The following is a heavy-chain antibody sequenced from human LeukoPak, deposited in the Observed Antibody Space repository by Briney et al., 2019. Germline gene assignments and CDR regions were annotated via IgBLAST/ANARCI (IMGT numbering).Heavy chain of an antibody. CDR2: LYSGGGT. V-gene: IGHV3-53*01. CDR3: ARAVSGYVDY. Sequence: GGSLRLSCAASGLTVSNDYMTWVRQAPGKGLEWVSVLYSGGGTSYADYVKGRFTISRDNSKNTLYLQMNSLRVEDTAVYYCARAVSGYVDYWGQGNLVTVSS. CDR1: GLTVSNDY. J-gene: IGHJ4*02. D-gene: IGHD3-3*01.